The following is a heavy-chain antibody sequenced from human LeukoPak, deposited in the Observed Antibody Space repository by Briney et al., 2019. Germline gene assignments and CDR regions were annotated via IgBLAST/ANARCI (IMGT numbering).Heavy chain of an antibody. V-gene: IGHV3-23*01. CDR1: GFTFSSYA. CDR3: AKSGRWYYDSSGYYAFDY. J-gene: IGHJ4*02. D-gene: IGHD3-22*01. CDR2: ISGSGGST. Sequence: PGGSLRLSCAASGFTFSSYAMSWVRQAPGKGLEWVSAISGSGGSTYYADSVKGRFTISRDNSKNTLYLQMNSLRAEDTAVYYCAKSGRWYYDSSGYYAFDYWGQGTLVTVSS.